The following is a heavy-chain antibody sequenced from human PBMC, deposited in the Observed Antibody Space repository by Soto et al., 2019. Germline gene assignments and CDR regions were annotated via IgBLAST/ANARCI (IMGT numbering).Heavy chain of an antibody. V-gene: IGHV3-11*06. CDR1: GFTFRDYY. CDR3: ARSGDNYNRLDY. D-gene: IGHD1-1*01. J-gene: IGHJ4*02. Sequence: LRLSCEGSGFTFRDYYISWIRQAPGKGLEWISYSSNSGTFSRYADSVKGRFSISRDNTKNLLYLQMNSLRAEDTAVYYCARSGDNYNRLDYWGQGTPVTVSS. CDR2: SSNSGTFS.